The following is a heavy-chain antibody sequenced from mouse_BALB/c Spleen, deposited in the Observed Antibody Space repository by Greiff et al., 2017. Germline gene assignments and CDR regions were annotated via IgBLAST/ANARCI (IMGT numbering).Heavy chain of an antibody. V-gene: IGHV5-6-5*01. CDR1: GFTFSSYA. J-gene: IGHJ3*01. CDR2: ISSGGST. CDR3: ALIYYGNWFAY. Sequence: EVKVVESGGGLVKPGGSLKLSCAASGFTFSSYAMSWVRQTPEKRLEWVASISSGGSTYYPDSVKGRFTISRDNARNILYLQMSSLRSEDTAMYYCALIYYGNWFAYWGQGTLVTVSA. D-gene: IGHD2-1*01.